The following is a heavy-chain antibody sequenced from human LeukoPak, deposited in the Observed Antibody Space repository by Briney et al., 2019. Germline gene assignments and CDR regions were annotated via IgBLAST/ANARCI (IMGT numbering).Heavy chain of an antibody. D-gene: IGHD6-6*01. CDR1: GGSISSSSYY. V-gene: IGHV4-39*07. CDR3: ARASAWYSSSSYFWFDP. Sequence: SETLSLTCTVSGGSISSSSYYWGWIRQPPGKGLEWIGSMFYSGSTYYNPSLKSRVTISVDTSKNQFSLKLSSVTAADTAVYYCARASAWYSSSSYFWFDPWGQGTLVTVSS. CDR2: MFYSGST. J-gene: IGHJ5*02.